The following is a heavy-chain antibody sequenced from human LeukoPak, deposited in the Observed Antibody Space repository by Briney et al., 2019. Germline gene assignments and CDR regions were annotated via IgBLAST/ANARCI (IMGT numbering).Heavy chain of an antibody. CDR3: ARDVPDFWSGFDY. J-gene: IGHJ4*02. CDR1: GYPFTTYG. CDR2: ISGNDGDT. Sequence: APVEVSCKASGYPFTTYGLSWVRQAPGQGLEWMGQISGNDGDTDYAQKFQGRVTMTTDTATSTAYMELTSLRSDDTAIYYCARDVPDFWSGFDYWGQGTLVTVSP. D-gene: IGHD3-3*01. V-gene: IGHV1-18*01.